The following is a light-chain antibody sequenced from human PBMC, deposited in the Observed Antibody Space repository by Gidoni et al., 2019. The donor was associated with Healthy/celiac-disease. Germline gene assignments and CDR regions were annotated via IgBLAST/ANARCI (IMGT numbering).Light chain of an antibody. CDR3: QQYYTTPLT. Sequence: DIVMTQSPDSLAVFLGERATINCTASQSVSYSSNNKNYLAWYQQKPGQPPNLIIYWASTRETGVPDRFSGSGSGTDFTLTISSLQAEDVAVYYCQQYYTTPLTFGQGTKVEIK. CDR2: WAS. CDR1: QSVSYSSNNKNY. J-gene: IGKJ1*01. V-gene: IGKV4-1*01.